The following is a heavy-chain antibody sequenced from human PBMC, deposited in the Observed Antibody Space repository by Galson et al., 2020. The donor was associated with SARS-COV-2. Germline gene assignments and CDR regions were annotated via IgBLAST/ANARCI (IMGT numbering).Heavy chain of an antibody. CDR1: GFTFSTYA. Sequence: GGSLRLSCAASGFTFSTYAMYWIRQAPGKGLEWVTVLSYDGSDKYYADSVKGRFTISRDNSKNTLYLQMNSLRTEDTAVYYCARELKASVWYVDYWGQGTLVTVSS. D-gene: IGHD6-19*01. V-gene: IGHV3-30*04. CDR3: ARELKASVWYVDY. CDR2: LSYDGSDK. J-gene: IGHJ4*02.